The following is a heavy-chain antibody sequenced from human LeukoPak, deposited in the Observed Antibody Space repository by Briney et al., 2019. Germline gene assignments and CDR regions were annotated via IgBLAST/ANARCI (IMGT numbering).Heavy chain of an antibody. Sequence: GGSLRLSCAVSGITLSNYGMSWVCQAPGKGLEWDAGISDSGGSTKYADSVKGRFTISRDNPKNTLYLQMNSLRVEDTAVYFCAKRGVVIRVILVGFHKEAYYFDSWGQGALVTVSS. V-gene: IGHV3-23*01. CDR3: AKRGVVIRVILVGFHKEAYYFDS. CDR2: ISDSGGST. D-gene: IGHD3-22*01. CDR1: GITLSNYG. J-gene: IGHJ4*02.